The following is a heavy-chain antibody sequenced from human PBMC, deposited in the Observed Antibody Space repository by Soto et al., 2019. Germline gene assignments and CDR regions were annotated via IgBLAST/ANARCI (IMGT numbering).Heavy chain of an antibody. V-gene: IGHV3-23*01. CDR2: IGGRATSA. CDR1: GFMFSNYA. J-gene: IGHJ4*02. D-gene: IGHD3-22*01. CDR3: AKSRYSDSSGDYYDF. Sequence: EVQLLESGGGLVQPGGSLRLSCAASGFMFSNYAMSWVRQAPRKGLEWVSGIGGRATSAYYADSVKGRFAISRDNSYNTLFLQLNSLRAEDTAVYYCAKSRYSDSSGDYYDFWGQGTLVTVSS.